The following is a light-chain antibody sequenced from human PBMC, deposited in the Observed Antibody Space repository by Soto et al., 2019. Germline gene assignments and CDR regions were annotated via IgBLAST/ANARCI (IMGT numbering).Light chain of an antibody. CDR3: QQRSDWPWT. CDR2: DVS. V-gene: IGKV3-11*01. Sequence: IVLTHSPATLSWSRGEMGALPVRASESVTDYLAWYQQKPGQAPRLLVYDVSNRAAGIPTRFSGGGSGTDFTLTISNVEPEDFAVYYCQQRSDWPWTFGQGTKVDIK. CDR1: ESVTDY. J-gene: IGKJ1*01.